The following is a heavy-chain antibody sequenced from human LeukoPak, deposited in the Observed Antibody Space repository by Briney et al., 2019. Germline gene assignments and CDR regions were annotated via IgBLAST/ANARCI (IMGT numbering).Heavy chain of an antibody. CDR2: IYYSGST. D-gene: IGHD6-13*01. V-gene: IGHV4-59*01. Sequence: SETLSLTCAVYGGPFSGYYWSWIRQPPGKGLEWIGYIYYSGSTNYNPSLKSRVTISVDTSKNQFSLKLSSVTAADTAVYYCASCIAAAGCTYFDYWGQGTLVTVSS. J-gene: IGHJ4*02. CDR1: GGPFSGYY. CDR3: ASCIAAAGCTYFDY.